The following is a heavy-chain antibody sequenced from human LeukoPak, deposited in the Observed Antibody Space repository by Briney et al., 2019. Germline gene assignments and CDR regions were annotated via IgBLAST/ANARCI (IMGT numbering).Heavy chain of an antibody. CDR3: ARAWIQWHEGWLDP. CDR1: DGSISGYY. D-gene: IGHD5-12*01. Sequence: PLQTLSLTCTVSDGSISGYYWSWIRQPPGKGLEWIGYIYYSGSTSYNPSLKSRVTISVDRSKNQFSLNLSSLTAADTAVYYCARAWIQWHEGWLDPWGQGTLVTVSS. J-gene: IGHJ5*02. V-gene: IGHV4-59*01. CDR2: IYYSGST.